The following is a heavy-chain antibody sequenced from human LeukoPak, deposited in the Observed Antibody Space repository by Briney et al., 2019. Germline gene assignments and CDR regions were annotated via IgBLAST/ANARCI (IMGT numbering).Heavy chain of an antibody. CDR2: IWNDGSNK. V-gene: IGHV3-33*07. CDR1: RLTHLNHG. Sequence: GWSLRLSRPSSRLTHLNHGWHWVRPAPGQGLEWVAVIWNDGSNKYCVDSVKGRFTISRDNSKNTLYLQMNSLRTEDTAVYYCARDYCSSTSCLFYYWGQGTLVTVSS. J-gene: IGHJ4*02. CDR3: ARDYCSSTSCLFYY. D-gene: IGHD2-2*01.